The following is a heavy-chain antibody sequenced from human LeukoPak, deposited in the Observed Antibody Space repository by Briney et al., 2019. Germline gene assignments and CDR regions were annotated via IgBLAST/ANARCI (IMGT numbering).Heavy chain of an antibody. CDR3: AADNDYSVQQWLPRGAY. D-gene: IGHD4-11*01. J-gene: IGHJ4*02. CDR1: GFTFTRSA. Sequence: SVKVSCKTSGFTFTRSAMQWVRQARGQRLEWIGWIVVGSGSTDYAQKFQERVTITRDMSTSTAYMELSSLTSEDTAVYYCAADNDYSVQQWLPRGAYWGQGTMVTVSS. V-gene: IGHV1-58*02. CDR2: IVVGSGST.